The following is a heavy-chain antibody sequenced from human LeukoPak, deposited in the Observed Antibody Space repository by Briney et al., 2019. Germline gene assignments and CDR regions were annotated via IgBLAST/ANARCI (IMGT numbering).Heavy chain of an antibody. CDR2: IYHSGST. CDR1: GGSISSGGYS. D-gene: IGHD3-3*01. CDR3: ARGVTIFGVATNWFDP. Sequence: SETLSLTCAVSGGSISSGGYSWSWIRQPPGTGLEWIGYIYHSGSTYYNPSLKSRVTISVDRSKNQFSLKLSSVTAADTAVYYCARGVTIFGVATNWFDPWGQGTLVTVSS. V-gene: IGHV4-30-2*01. J-gene: IGHJ5*02.